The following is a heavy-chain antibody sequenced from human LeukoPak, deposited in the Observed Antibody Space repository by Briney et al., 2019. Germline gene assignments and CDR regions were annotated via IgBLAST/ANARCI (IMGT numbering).Heavy chain of an antibody. V-gene: IGHV3-7*01. CDR3: VRDGGVSGYDLLDY. D-gene: IGHD5-12*01. Sequence: RWSLRLSCTASGFIFSNYWMTWVRQAPAKGLEWVAQINQDGSKEYYIASVKARFSISRDNARNSLSLQMNSLRAVDTAVYYCVRDGGVSGYDLLDYWGQGTLVTVSS. CDR1: GFIFSNYW. J-gene: IGHJ4*02. CDR2: INQDGSKE.